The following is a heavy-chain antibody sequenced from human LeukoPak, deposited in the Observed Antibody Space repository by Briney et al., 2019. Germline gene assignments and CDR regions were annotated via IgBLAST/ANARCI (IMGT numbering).Heavy chain of an antibody. Sequence: PGGSLRLSCAASGFTFSSFAMSWVRQAPGKGLEWVSAISGSGGSTYYADSVKGRFTISRDNSKNTLYLQMNSLRAEDTAVYYCAKAPRQWLALYFDYWGQGTLVTVSS. D-gene: IGHD6-19*01. CDR2: ISGSGGST. CDR1: GFTFSSFA. CDR3: AKAPRQWLALYFDY. J-gene: IGHJ4*02. V-gene: IGHV3-23*01.